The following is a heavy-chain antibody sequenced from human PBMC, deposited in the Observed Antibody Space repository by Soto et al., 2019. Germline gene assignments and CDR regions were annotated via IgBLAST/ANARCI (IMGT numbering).Heavy chain of an antibody. CDR1: GYTFTSFA. CDR2: INGDKNNT. Sequence: VQLLQSGAEVKKPGASVKLSCKASGYTFTSFAIHWVRQAPGQRLEWMGWINGDKNNTKYSQTFLGRVTITRDTSARTAYMELSSLKYEDTALYYCARTRIAVAGTFDYWGRGTLVTVSS. CDR3: ARTRIAVAGTFDY. D-gene: IGHD6-19*01. J-gene: IGHJ4*02. V-gene: IGHV1-3*01.